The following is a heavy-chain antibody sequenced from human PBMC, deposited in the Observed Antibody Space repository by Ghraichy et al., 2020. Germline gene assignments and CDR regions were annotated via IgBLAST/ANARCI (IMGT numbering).Heavy chain of an antibody. D-gene: IGHD3-22*01. Sequence: GGSLRLSCAASGFTFSDYYMSWIRQAPGKGLEWVSYISSSGSTIYYADSVKGRFTISRDNAKNSLYLQMNSLRAEDTAVYYCARVYDSSGYSGLFYYYYGMDVWGQGTTVTVSS. V-gene: IGHV3-11*01. J-gene: IGHJ6*02. CDR1: GFTFSDYY. CDR3: ARVYDSSGYSGLFYYYYGMDV. CDR2: ISSSGSTI.